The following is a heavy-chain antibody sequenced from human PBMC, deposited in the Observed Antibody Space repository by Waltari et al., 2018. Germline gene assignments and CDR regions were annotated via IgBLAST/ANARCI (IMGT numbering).Heavy chain of an antibody. Sequence: QVQLVESGGGVVQPGRSLRLSCAASGFTFSSYAMHWVRQAPGKGLKWVEVISDDGSNKYYADSVKGRFTISRDNSKNTLYLQMNSLRAEDTAVYYCARWVVVNDAFDIWGQGTMVTVSS. D-gene: IGHD2-15*01. V-gene: IGHV3-30*04. CDR1: GFTFSSYA. CDR3: ARWVVVNDAFDI. CDR2: ISDDGSNK. J-gene: IGHJ3*02.